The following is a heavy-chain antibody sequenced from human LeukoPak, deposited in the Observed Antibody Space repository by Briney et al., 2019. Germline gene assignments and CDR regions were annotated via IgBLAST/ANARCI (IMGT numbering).Heavy chain of an antibody. CDR3: ARVPHMVRGVIYVSHPSPSYQHAFDI. V-gene: IGHV1-8*01. CDR1: GYTFTSYD. J-gene: IGHJ3*02. Sequence: ASVKVSCKASGYTFTSYDINWVRQATGQGLEWMGWMNPNSGNTGYAQKFQGRVTMTRNTSISTAYMELSSLRSEDTAVYYCARVPHMVRGVIYVSHPSPSYQHAFDIWGQGTMVTVSS. CDR2: MNPNSGNT. D-gene: IGHD3-10*01.